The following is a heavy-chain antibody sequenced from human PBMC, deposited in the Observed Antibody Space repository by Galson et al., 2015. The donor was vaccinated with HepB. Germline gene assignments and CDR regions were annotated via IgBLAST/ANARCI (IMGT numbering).Heavy chain of an antibody. D-gene: IGHD2/OR15-2a*01. CDR3: AKPHSVTTFNYYAMDV. CDR1: GFTFSSYW. Sequence: SLRLSCAASGFTFSSYWMHWVRQAPGKGLVWVSRINSDGSSTSYADSVEGRFTISRDNSKSTLYLQMNSLRDEDTAVYYCAKPHSVTTFNYYAMDVWGQGTTVTVSS. J-gene: IGHJ6*02. CDR2: INSDGSST. V-gene: IGHV3-74*01.